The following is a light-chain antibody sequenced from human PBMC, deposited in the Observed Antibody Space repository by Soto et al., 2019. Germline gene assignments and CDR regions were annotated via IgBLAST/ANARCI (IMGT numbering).Light chain of an antibody. CDR1: QSISTF. J-gene: IGKJ5*01. V-gene: IGKV1-39*01. CDR3: QQSYSTPIT. CDR2: TAF. Sequence: DIQMTQSPSSLSASVGDRVSITCRASQSISTFLNWYQQKPGKAPNLLIYTAFSLHSRVPSRFSGSGSGTDFTLTISSLQPEDFATYYCQQSYSTPITFGQGTRLEIK.